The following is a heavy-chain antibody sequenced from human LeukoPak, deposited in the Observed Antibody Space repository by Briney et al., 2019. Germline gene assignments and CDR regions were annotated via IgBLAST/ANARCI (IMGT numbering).Heavy chain of an antibody. CDR3: ARAADYGDYHDAFDI. D-gene: IGHD4-17*01. CDR2: IIPIFGTA. J-gene: IGHJ3*02. V-gene: IGHV1-69*05. CDR1: GGTFSSYA. Sequence: ASVKVSCKASGGTFSSYAISWVLQAPGQGLEWMGRIIPIFGTANYAQKFQGRVTITTDESTSTAYMELSSLRSEDTAVYYCARAADYGDYHDAFDIWGQGTMVTVSS.